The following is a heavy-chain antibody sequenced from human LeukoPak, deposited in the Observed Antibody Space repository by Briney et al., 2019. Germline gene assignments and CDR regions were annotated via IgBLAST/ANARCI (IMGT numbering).Heavy chain of an antibody. J-gene: IGHJ4*02. Sequence: PGGPLRLSCAASGFTFSIYWMHWVPQAPGKALVWLSRINSDGSSTSYAVSVKGRFTISRDNAKNTLYLKMNSLRAEDTAVYYCARVRSMVKNSDSSFDYWGQGTLVTVSS. CDR2: INSDGSST. CDR3: ARVRSMVKNSDSSFDY. CDR1: GFTFSIYW. V-gene: IGHV3-74*01. D-gene: IGHD4/OR15-4a*01.